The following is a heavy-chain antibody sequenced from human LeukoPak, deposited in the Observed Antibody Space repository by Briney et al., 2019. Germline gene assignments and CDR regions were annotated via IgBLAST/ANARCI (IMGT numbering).Heavy chain of an antibody. CDR2: VHFRGAT. D-gene: IGHD1-1*01. J-gene: IGHJ1*01. V-gene: IGHV4-39*02. CDR3: ARLITTSGPEQYFQR. Sequence: SETLSLTCSVSGDSISGSPYYWGWIRQPPGRGLEWDATVHFRGATSYPPSLKSRVTISVDTSRNDFSLTLTSVTAADTAVYYCARLITTSGPEQYFQRWGQGSLVTVSS. CDR1: GDSISGSPYY.